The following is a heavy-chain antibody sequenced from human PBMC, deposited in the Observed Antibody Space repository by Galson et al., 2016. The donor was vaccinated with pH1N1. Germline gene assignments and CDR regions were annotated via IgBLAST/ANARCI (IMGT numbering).Heavy chain of an antibody. D-gene: IGHD6-19*01. Sequence: CTVSGGSISSGSFYWSWFRQPAGKGLEWIGYIYTTGSTSYNPTLKSRITMSVDTSKNQFSLKLTSVTAAATAVYYCARGLAVAGTFYFDSWGQGTLVTVSS. CDR2: IYTTGST. CDR1: GGSISSGSFY. V-gene: IGHV4-61*09. CDR3: ARGLAVAGTFYFDS. J-gene: IGHJ4*02.